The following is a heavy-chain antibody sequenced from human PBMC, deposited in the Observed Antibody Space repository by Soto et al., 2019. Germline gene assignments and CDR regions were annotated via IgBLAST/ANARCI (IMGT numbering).Heavy chain of an antibody. CDR1: GYTFTSYA. CDR3: ARGYGDCGGMDV. J-gene: IGHJ6*02. CDR2: INAGNGNT. Sequence: QVQLVQSGAEVKKPGASVKVSCKASGYTFTSYAMHWVRQAPGQRLEWMGWINAGNGNTKYSQKFQGRVTITRDTAASTDYMELSSRGSEDTAVDYCARGYGDCGGMDVWGQGTTVTVSS. V-gene: IGHV1-3*01. D-gene: IGHD4-17*01.